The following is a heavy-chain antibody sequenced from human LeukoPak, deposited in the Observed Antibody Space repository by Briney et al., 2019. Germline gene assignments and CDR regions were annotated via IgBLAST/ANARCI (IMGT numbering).Heavy chain of an antibody. J-gene: IGHJ4*02. CDR3: ARGGAAAVS. V-gene: IGHV4-39*07. D-gene: IGHD6-13*01. CDR1: GGSISSSSYY. CDR2: IYYSGST. Sequence: SETLSLTCTVSGGSISSSSYYWGWIRQPPGKGLEWIGSIYYSGSTYYNPSLKSRVTISVDTSKNQFSLKLSSVTAADTAVYYCARGGAAAVSWGQGTLVTVSS.